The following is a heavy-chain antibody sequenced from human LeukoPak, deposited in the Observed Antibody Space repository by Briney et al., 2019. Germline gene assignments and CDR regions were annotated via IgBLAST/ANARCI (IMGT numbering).Heavy chain of an antibody. V-gene: IGHV4-30-2*01. CDR3: ARESGSSWSFDY. J-gene: IGHJ4*02. Sequence: SQTLSLTCTVSGGSISSGGYYWSWIRQPPGKGLEWIGYIYHSGSTYYNPSLKSRVTISVDRSKNQFSLKLSSVTAADTAVYYCARESGSSWSFDYWGQGTLVTVSS. D-gene: IGHD6-13*01. CDR1: GGSISSGGYY. CDR2: IYHSGST.